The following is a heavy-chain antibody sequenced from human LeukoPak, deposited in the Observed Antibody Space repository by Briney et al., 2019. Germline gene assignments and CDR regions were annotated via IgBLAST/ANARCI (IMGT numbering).Heavy chain of an antibody. D-gene: IGHD6-19*01. CDR2: MNPNSGNT. V-gene: IGHV1-8*01. CDR1: GYTFTSYD. CDR3: ARDDPIAVAVDYYYYGMDV. Sequence: ASVKVSCKASGYTFTSYDINWVRQATGQGLEWMGWMNPNSGNTGYAQKFQGRVTMTRNTSISTAYMELSSLRSEDTAVYYCARDDPIAVAVDYYYYGMDVWGQGTTVTVSS. J-gene: IGHJ6*02.